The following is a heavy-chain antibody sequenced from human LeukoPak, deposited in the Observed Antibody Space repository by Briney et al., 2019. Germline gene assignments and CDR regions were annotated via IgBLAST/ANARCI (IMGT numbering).Heavy chain of an antibody. CDR1: GGSIRSSSYY. CDR3: ARHTIFGLVPVYFDY. Sequence: PSETLSLTCTVSGGSIRSSSYYWGWIRQPPGKGLEWIGSIYYSGNTYYNPSLKSRVTISVETPKNQFSLKLSSVTAADTAVYHCARHTIFGLVPVYFDYWGQGTLVTVSS. CDR2: IYYSGNT. V-gene: IGHV4-39*01. D-gene: IGHD3-3*01. J-gene: IGHJ4*02.